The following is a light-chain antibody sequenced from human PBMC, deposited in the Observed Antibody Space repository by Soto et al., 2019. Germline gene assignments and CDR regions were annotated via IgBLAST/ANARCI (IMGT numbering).Light chain of an antibody. CDR1: SGINVDTYK. J-gene: IGLJ3*02. Sequence: QAVVTQPSSLSASPGASASLTCTLRSGINVDTYKIYWYQQKPGSPPQYLLTYKSDSDKRQGSGVSSRFSGSKDASANAGILLISGLQSEDEADYYCMIWHSDAWVFGGGTKVTVL. CDR3: MIWHSDAWV. V-gene: IGLV5-45*03. CDR2: YKSDSDK.